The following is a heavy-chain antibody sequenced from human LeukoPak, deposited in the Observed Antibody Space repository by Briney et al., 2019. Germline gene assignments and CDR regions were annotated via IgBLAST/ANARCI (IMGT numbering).Heavy chain of an antibody. V-gene: IGHV3-9*01. CDR3: AKEDYYGSGSLDY. D-gene: IGHD3-10*01. CDR1: GFTFDDYA. Sequence: PGRSLRLSCAASGFTFDDYAMHWVRQAPGKGLEWVSGISWNSGSIGYADSVKGRFTISRDNAKNSLYLQMNSLRAEDTALYYCAKEDYYGSGSLDYWGQGTLVTVSS. J-gene: IGHJ4*02. CDR2: ISWNSGSI.